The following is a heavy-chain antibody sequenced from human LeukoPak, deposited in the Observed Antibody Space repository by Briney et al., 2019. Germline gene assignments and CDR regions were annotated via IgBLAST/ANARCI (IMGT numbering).Heavy chain of an antibody. CDR3: ARRHVEYSSSSDPYYFDY. CDR2: IYYSGST. J-gene: IGHJ4*02. V-gene: IGHV4-39*07. D-gene: IGHD6-6*01. CDR1: GGSISSSSYY. Sequence: SETLSLTCTVSGGSISSSSYYWGWIRQPPGKGLEWIGSIYYSGSTYYNPSLKSRVTISVDTSKNQFSLKLSSVTAADTAVYYCARRHVEYSSSSDPYYFDYWGQGTLVTVSS.